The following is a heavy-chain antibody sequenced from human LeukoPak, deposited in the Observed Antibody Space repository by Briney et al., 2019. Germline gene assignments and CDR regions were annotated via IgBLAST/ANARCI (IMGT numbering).Heavy chain of an antibody. CDR2: ISAYNGNT. CDR3: ARDSCSSTSCPRYYYYYGMDV. J-gene: IGHJ6*02. Sequence: ASVKVSCTASGYTFTSYGISWVRQAPGQGLEWMGWISAYNGNTNYAQKLQGRVTMTTDTSTSTAYMELRSLRSDDTAVYYCARDSCSSTSCPRYYYYYGMDVWGQGTTVTVSS. D-gene: IGHD2-2*01. V-gene: IGHV1-18*01. CDR1: GYTFTSYG.